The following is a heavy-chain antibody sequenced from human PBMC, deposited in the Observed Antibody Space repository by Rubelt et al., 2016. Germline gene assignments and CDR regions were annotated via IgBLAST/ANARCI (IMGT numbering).Heavy chain of an antibody. V-gene: IGHV3-23*01. CDR2: ISGNGGST. CDR1: GFTYTYST. Sequence: ASGFTYTYSTMTWVRQAPGKGLEWVSAISGNGGSTYYADSVRGRFTISRDNSRNTLYLQMNSLRAEGTAVYSGAKGHSHLDYWGQGTLVTVSS. CDR3: AKGHSHLDY. D-gene: IGHD2-21*01. J-gene: IGHJ4*02.